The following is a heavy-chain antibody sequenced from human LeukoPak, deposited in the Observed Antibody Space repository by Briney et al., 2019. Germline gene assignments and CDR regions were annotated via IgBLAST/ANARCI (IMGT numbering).Heavy chain of an antibody. CDR3: ARQAYCGDDCYSLDF. J-gene: IGHJ4*02. CDR2: IYTSGST. Sequence: SETLSLTCTVSGGSISSYPWSWIRQPPGKGLEWIGYIYTSGSTNYNPSLQSRVTISVDTSRNQFSLNLTSVTAADTAVYYCARQAYCGDDCYSLDFWGQGTLVTVSS. CDR1: GGSISSYP. V-gene: IGHV4-4*09. D-gene: IGHD2-21*02.